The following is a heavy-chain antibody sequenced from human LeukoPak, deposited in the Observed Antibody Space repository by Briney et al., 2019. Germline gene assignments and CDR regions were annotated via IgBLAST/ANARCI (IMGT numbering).Heavy chain of an antibody. CDR2: MNPSSGNT. D-gene: IGHD7-27*01. CDR1: GYTFTSYD. CDR3: ARDLGTAGTYYFDY. V-gene: IGHV1-8*01. Sequence: ASVKVSCKASGYTFTSYDINWVRQATGQGLEWVGWMNPSSGNTGYAQKLQGRVTMTTDTSTSTAYMELRSLRSDDTAVYYCARDLGTAGTYYFDYWGQGTLVTVSS. J-gene: IGHJ4*02.